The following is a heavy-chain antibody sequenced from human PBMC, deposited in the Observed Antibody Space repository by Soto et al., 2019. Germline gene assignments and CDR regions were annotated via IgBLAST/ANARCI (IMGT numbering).Heavy chain of an antibody. V-gene: IGHV1-69*18. CDR3: ARIGVGSRR. J-gene: IGHJ3*01. CDR1: GDTFSHYV. CDR2: LAPISGSP. D-gene: IGHD1-26*01. Sequence: VQMVQSGAEVKEPGSSVKVSCTNSGDTFSHYVMSWLRQAPGQGLEWMGSLAPISGSPNYAERFEGRLTISADAGTSTMYMELRSLKYDDTAVYYCARIGVGSRRWGQGTMVTVSS.